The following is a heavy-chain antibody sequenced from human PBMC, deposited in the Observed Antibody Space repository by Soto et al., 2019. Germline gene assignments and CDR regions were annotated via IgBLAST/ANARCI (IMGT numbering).Heavy chain of an antibody. V-gene: IGHV1-18*01. Sequence: QLVQSGGEVKEPGASVQVSCKASGYTFNNYGITWVRQAPGQGLEWLGWISVYNGNKNYAKKVQGRVSMTADTSTSTAHMELRSLQSDDTAVYLCARVAITFIRGLKVDFYNMDVWGQGTTVTVSS. J-gene: IGHJ6*02. D-gene: IGHD3-10*01. CDR2: ISVYNGNK. CDR3: ARVAITFIRGLKVDFYNMDV. CDR1: GYTFNNYG.